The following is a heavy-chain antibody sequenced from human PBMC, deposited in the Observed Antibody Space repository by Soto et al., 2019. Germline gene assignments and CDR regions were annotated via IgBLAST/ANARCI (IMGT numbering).Heavy chain of an antibody. V-gene: IGHV3-30-3*01. CDR2: ISYDGSNK. D-gene: IGHD3-10*01. CDR3: ARDRARSYYGSGPFDP. J-gene: IGHJ5*02. CDR1: GFTFSSYA. Sequence: QVQLVESGGGVVQPGRSLRLSCAASGFTFSSYAMHWVRQAPGKGLEWVAVISYDGSNKYYADSVKGRFTISRDNSKNTLYLQMNSLRAEDTAVYYCARDRARSYYGSGPFDPWGQGTLVTVSS.